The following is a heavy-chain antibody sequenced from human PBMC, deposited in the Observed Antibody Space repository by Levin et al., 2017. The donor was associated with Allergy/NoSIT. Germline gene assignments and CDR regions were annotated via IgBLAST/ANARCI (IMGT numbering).Heavy chain of an antibody. Sequence: SCAASGFTFSDYFMSWVRQAPGKGLDWISYISSDSGYTNYADSVKGRFTISRDNAENSLYLQMNSLRAEDTAVYYCATDPLGAAAGYFDCWGQGTLVTVSS. D-gene: IGHD6-13*01. CDR2: ISSDSGYT. CDR3: ATDPLGAAAGYFDC. J-gene: IGHJ4*02. V-gene: IGHV3-11*05. CDR1: GFTFSDYF.